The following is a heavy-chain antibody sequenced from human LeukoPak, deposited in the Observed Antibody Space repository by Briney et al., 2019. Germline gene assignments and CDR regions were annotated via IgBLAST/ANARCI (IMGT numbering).Heavy chain of an antibody. CDR3: AKFGGYVEYNWFDP. D-gene: IGHD5-12*01. CDR1: GYTFTGYY. V-gene: IGHV1-2*02. CDR2: INPNSGGT. J-gene: IGHJ5*02. Sequence: SVKVSCKASGYTFTGYYMHWVRQAPGQGLEWMGWINPNSGGTNYAQKFQGRVTMTRDTSISTAYMELSRLRSDDTAVYYCAKFGGYVEYNWFDPWGQGTLVTVSS.